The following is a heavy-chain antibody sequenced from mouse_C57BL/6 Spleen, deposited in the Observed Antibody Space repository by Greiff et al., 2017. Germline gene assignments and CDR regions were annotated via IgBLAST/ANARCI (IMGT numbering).Heavy chain of an antibody. CDR2: IWSGGSP. CDR1: GFSFTSYG. V-gene: IGHV2-2*01. CDR3: ARSKEWAMDY. J-gene: IGHJ4*01. Sequence: QVQLQQSGPGLVQPSQSLSISCTVSGFSFTSYGVHWVRQSPGKGLEWLGVIWSGGSPDYNADFISRVSISKDNSKSQVFFKMNSLQADDTAIYYCARSKEWAMDYWGQGTSVTVSS.